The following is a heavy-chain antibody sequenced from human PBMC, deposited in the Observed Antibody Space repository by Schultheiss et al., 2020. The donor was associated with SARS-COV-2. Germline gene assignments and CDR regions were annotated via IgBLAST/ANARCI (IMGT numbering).Heavy chain of an antibody. D-gene: IGHD1-26*01. J-gene: IGHJ4*02. V-gene: IGHV1-18*01. Sequence: ASVKVSCKASGYTFTSYAMHWVRQAPGQGLEWMGGIIPIFGTANYAQKLQGRVTMTTDTSTSTAYMELRSLRSDDTAVYYCARCEWELPYYFDYWGQGTLVTVSS. CDR1: GYTFTSYA. CDR3: ARCEWELPYYFDY. CDR2: IIPIFGTA.